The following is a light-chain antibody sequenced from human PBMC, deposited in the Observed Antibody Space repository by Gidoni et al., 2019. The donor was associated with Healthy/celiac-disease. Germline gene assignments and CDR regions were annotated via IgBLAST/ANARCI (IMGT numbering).Light chain of an antibody. CDR1: QSVSSSY. J-gene: IGKJ4*01. V-gene: IGKV3-20*01. CDR3: QQYGSSPSLT. Sequence: IVLTQSPGTLSLSPGERATLSCRASQSVSSSYLAWYQQKPGQAPRLLIYGASSRATGIPDRVSGSGSGTDFTLTISRLEPEDCAVYYCQQYGSSPSLTYGGGTKVEIK. CDR2: GAS.